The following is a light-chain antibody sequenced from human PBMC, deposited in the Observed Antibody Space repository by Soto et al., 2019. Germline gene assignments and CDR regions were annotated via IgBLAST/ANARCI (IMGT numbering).Light chain of an antibody. Sequence: QSALTQPASVSGSPGQSITISCTGTSSDVGSYNLVSWYQQHPGKAPKFMIYEVNKRPSGVSNRFSGSKSGNTASLTISGLQAEDEADYYCCSYAGSYTWVFGGGTQLTVL. CDR2: EVN. CDR3: CSYAGSYTWV. J-gene: IGLJ3*02. CDR1: SSDVGSYNL. V-gene: IGLV2-23*02.